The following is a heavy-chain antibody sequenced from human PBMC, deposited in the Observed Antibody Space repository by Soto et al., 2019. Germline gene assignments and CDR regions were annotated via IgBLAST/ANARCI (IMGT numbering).Heavy chain of an antibody. CDR1: GFTFHDYA. CDR3: PIFPPVTTPFDS. J-gene: IGHJ4*02. D-gene: IGHD4-17*01. Sequence: EVQLVESGGGLVQPGRSLRRSCAASGFTFHDYAMHWVRQAPGKSLEWVSGISWNSGSIGYADSVKGRFTISRDNAKNYLYLQMNNLRAEDTALFSCPIFPPVTTPFDSWGQGPLAPVSS. V-gene: IGHV3-9*01. CDR2: ISWNSGSI.